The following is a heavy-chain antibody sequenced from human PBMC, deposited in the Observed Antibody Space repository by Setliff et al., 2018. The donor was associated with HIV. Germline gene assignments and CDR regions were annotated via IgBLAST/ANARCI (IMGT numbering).Heavy chain of an antibody. CDR3: ARGGAFCGRDSCYYLDY. CDR1: GGPISRYY. D-gene: IGHD2-21*02. CDR2: IFYRGST. J-gene: IGHJ4*02. Sequence: SETLSLTCTVSGGPISRYYWSWIRQPPGKGLEWIAYIFYRGSTNYNPSLKSRVTISVDSSKNQVSLTVTSVTAADTAVYYCARGGAFCGRDSCYYLDYWGQGNPVTVSS. V-gene: IGHV4-59*08.